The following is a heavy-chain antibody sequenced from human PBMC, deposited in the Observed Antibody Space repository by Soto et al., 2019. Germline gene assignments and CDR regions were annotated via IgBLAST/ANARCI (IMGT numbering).Heavy chain of an antibody. J-gene: IGHJ4*02. D-gene: IGHD3-9*01. V-gene: IGHV3-23*01. CDR1: GFTFSSYA. CDR3: AKDYYDILTGYPSGDY. Sequence: GSLRLSCAASGFTFSSYAMSWVRQAPGKGLEWVSAISGSGGSTYYADSVKGRFTISRDNSKNTLYLQMNSLRAEDTAVYYCAKDYYDILTGYPSGDYWGQGTLVTVSS. CDR2: ISGSGGST.